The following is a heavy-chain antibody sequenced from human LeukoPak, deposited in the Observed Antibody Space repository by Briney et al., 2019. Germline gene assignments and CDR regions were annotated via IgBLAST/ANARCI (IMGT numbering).Heavy chain of an antibody. CDR3: ARDRYCGGSSFSCWDASDI. J-gene: IGHJ3*02. Sequence: GASVKVSCKASGYTFTNYGITWVRQAPGQGLEWMGWISPHRNNIRYAQKFEGRVTMTTDTSTSTVFLDLRSLISDDTAVYYCARDRYCGGSSFSCWDASDIWGQGTMVTVSS. CDR1: GYTFTNYG. V-gene: IGHV1-18*04. CDR2: ISPHRNNI. D-gene: IGHD2-15*01.